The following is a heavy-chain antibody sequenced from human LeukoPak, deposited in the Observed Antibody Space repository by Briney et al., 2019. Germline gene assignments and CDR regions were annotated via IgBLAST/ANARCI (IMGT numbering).Heavy chain of an antibody. V-gene: IGHV4-4*09. Sequence: SETLPLTCNVSGVSISSFYWSWLRQPPGKGLEWIGYIYTSGSTNYNPSLKSRVTISVDTSKNQLSLKLTSVTAADTAVYYCASVSAAGTPGYYNYYMDVWGKGTTVTVSS. CDR2: IYTSGST. CDR3: ASVSAAGTPGYYNYYMDV. J-gene: IGHJ6*03. CDR1: GVSISSFY. D-gene: IGHD6-13*01.